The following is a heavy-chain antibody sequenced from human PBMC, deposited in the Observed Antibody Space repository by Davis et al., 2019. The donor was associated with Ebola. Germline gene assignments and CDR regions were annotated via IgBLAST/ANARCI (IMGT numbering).Heavy chain of an antibody. V-gene: IGHV3-23*01. J-gene: IGHJ4*02. CDR2: ISGSGGDI. CDR3: ARRSQGYCSGASCYAGWGY. D-gene: IGHD2-15*01. Sequence: PGGSLRLSCAASGFTFGSYAMSWVRQAPGKGLEWVSAISGSGGDIYYADSVRGRFTISRDNSKNPLYLQMNSLGADDTAVYYCARRSQGYCSGASCYAGWGYWGQGTLVTVSS. CDR1: GFTFGSYA.